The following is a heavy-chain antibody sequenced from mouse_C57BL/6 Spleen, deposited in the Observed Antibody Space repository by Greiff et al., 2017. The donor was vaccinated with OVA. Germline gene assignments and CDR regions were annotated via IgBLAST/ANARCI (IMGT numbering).Heavy chain of an antibody. CDR3: ARHYYDYEFAY. D-gene: IGHD2-4*01. J-gene: IGHJ3*01. CDR1: GFTFSSYG. Sequence: EVKLMESGGDLVKPGGSLKLSCAASGFTFSSYGMSWVRQTPDKRLEWVATISSGGSYTYYPDSVKGRFTISRDNAKNTLYLQMSSLKSEDTAMYYCARHYYDYEFAYWGQGTLVTVSA. CDR2: ISSGGSYT. V-gene: IGHV5-6*01.